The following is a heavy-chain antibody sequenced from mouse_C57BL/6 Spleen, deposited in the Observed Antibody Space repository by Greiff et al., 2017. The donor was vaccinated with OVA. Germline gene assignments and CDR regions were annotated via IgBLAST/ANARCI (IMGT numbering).Heavy chain of an antibody. CDR3: AETAQAPYYAIDY. CDR2: IYPGSGNT. V-gene: IGHV1-84*01. J-gene: IGHJ4*01. CDR1: GYTFTDYY. Sequence: VQLQQSGPELVKPGASVMISCKASGYTFTDYYINWVKQRPGQGLVWIGWIYPGSGNTKYNEKFKGKATLTVDTSSSTAYMQLSSLTADGSAVYFCAETAQAPYYAIDYWGEGTSVTVSS. D-gene: IGHD3-2*02.